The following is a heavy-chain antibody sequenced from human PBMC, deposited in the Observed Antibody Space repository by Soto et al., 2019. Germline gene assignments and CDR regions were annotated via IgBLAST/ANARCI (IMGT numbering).Heavy chain of an antibody. CDR2: ISSNSAYI. Sequence: GCLRLSCSASGFTFRSFTMNWVRQAPGKGLEWVSTISSNSAYIYYTDALRGRFTISRDNAKNSLHLQMNSLRAEDTAVYYCTRDASRDSSARGWFDPWGPGTLVTVYS. J-gene: IGHJ5*02. CDR3: TRDASRDSSARGWFDP. D-gene: IGHD6-13*01. CDR1: GFTFRSFT. V-gene: IGHV3-21*01.